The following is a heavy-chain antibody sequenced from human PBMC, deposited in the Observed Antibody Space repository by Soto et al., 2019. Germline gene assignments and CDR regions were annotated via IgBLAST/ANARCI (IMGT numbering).Heavy chain of an antibody. V-gene: IGHV3-21*01. D-gene: IGHD1-1*01. CDR1: GFTFSSYS. J-gene: IGHJ4*02. CDR3: ARVYDFELERPLDY. Sequence: GGSLRLSCAASGFTFSSYSMNWVRQAPGKGLEWVSSISSSSSYIYYADSVKGRFTISRDNAKNSLYLQMNSLRAEDTAVYYCARVYDFELERPLDYWAREPWSPSPQ. CDR2: ISSSSSYI.